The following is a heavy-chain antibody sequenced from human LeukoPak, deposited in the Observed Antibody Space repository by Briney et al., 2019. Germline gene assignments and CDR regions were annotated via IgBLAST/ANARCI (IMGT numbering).Heavy chain of an antibody. CDR2: IIPILGIA. Sequence: SVKVSCKASGGTFSSYAISWVRQAPGQGLEWMGRIIPILGIANYAQKFQGKVTITADKSTSTAYMELSSLRSEDTAVYYCARDPDYTYYYDSSGYSWYFDYWGQGTLVTVSS. V-gene: IGHV1-69*04. CDR3: ARDPDYTYYYDSSGYSWYFDY. CDR1: GGTFSSYA. J-gene: IGHJ4*02. D-gene: IGHD3-22*01.